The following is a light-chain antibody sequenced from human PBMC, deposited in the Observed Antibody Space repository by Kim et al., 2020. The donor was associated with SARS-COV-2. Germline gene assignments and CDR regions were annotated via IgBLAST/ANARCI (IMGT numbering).Light chain of an antibody. V-gene: IGKV1-17*01. Sequence: SSLSAAVGDRATITCRARQGIRNDLGWYQQIPGKAPKRLIYAASSLQSGVPSRFSGSGSGTEFTLTISSLQPEDFATYYCLQHVAFGPGTKVDIK. CDR2: AAS. CDR1: QGIRND. J-gene: IGKJ3*01. CDR3: LQHVA.